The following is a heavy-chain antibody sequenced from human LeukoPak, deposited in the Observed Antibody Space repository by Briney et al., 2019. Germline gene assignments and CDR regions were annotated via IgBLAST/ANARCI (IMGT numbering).Heavy chain of an antibody. CDR2: INQDGSEK. CDR3: ARDRSLRYYYDSSGLDY. CDR1: GFTFSNYW. V-gene: IGHV3-7*01. D-gene: IGHD3-22*01. J-gene: IGHJ4*02. Sequence: GGSLRLSCTASGFTFSNYWMSWVRQAPGKGLEWVANINQDGSEKYYLDSVKGRFTVSRDNAKHSLYLQMNSLRAEDTAVYYCARDRSLRYYYDSSGLDYWGQGTLVTVSS.